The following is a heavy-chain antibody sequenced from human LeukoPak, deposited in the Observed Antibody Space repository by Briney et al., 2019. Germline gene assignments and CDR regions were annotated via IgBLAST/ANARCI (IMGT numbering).Heavy chain of an antibody. V-gene: IGHV1-46*01. Sequence: GASVKVSCKASGYTFTSYYMHRVRQAPGQGLEWMGIINPSGGSTSYAQKFQGRVTMTRDTSTSTVYMELSSLRSEDTAVYYCARDKAKVVVVAATPDWYFDLWGRGTLVTVSS. CDR1: GYTFTSYY. CDR2: INPSGGST. D-gene: IGHD2-15*01. J-gene: IGHJ2*01. CDR3: ARDKAKVVVVAATPDWYFDL.